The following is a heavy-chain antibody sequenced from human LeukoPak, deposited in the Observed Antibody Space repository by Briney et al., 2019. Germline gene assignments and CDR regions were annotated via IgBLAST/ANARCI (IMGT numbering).Heavy chain of an antibody. D-gene: IGHD2-15*01. CDR1: GFTLSSYS. V-gene: IGHV3-48*02. Sequence: GGSLRLSCAASGFTLSSYSMNRVRQAPGKGLEWVSYISSSSSTIYYADSVKGRFTISRDNAKNSLYLQMNSLRDEDTAVYYCARAYCSGGSCSYGLDVWGQGTTVTVSS. J-gene: IGHJ6*02. CDR3: ARAYCSGGSCSYGLDV. CDR2: ISSSSSTI.